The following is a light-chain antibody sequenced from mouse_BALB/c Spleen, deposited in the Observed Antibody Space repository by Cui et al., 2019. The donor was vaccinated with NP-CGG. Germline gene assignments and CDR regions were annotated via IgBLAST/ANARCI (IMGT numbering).Light chain of an antibody. V-gene: IGLV1*01. J-gene: IGLJ1*01. Sequence: HAVVPQASALTTSPGETVTLTCHSSTGAVTTSNYANWVQEKPDHLFTGLIGGTNNRAPGVSARFSGSLIGDKAALTITGAQTEDEAIYFCALWYSNHWVFGGGTKLTVL. CDR3: ALWYSNHWV. CDR2: GTN. CDR1: TGAVTTSNY.